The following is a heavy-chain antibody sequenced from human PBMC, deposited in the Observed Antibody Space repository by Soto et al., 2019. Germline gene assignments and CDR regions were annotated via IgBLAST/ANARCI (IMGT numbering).Heavy chain of an antibody. CDR1: GYTFTSYG. CDR2: ISAYNGNT. J-gene: IGHJ6*02. V-gene: IGHV1-18*04. CDR3: AAYSSSWFHYYGMDV. D-gene: IGHD6-13*01. Sequence: QVQLVQSGAEVKKPGASVRVSCKASGYTFTSYGISWVRQAPGQGLEWMGWISAYNGNTNYAQKLQGRVTMTTDTSTSTAYMELRSLRSDDTAVYYCAAYSSSWFHYYGMDVWGQGTTVTVSS.